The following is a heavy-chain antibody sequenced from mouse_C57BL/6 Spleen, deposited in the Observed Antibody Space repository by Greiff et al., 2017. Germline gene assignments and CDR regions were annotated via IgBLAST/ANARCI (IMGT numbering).Heavy chain of an antibody. D-gene: IGHD2-5*01. J-gene: IGHJ4*01. CDR2: ISSKSSNYAT. V-gene: IGHV10-3*01. Sequence: EVKLVESGGGLVQPKGSLKLSCAASGFTFNTYAMHWVRQAPGKGLEWVARISSKSSNYATYYADSVKDRFTISRDDSQSMLYLQMNNLKTEDTAMYYGVSHSNFYAMDYWGQGTSVTVSS. CDR3: VSHSNFYAMDY. CDR1: GFTFNTYA.